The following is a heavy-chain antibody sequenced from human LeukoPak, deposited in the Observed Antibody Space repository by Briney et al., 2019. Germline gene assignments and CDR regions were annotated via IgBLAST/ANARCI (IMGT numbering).Heavy chain of an antibody. V-gene: IGHV3-30*02. CDR2: IRYDGSNK. CDR3: ARESSEYSSSSYFDY. J-gene: IGHJ4*02. Sequence: GGSLRLSCAASGFTFSSYGMHWVRQAPGKGLEWVAFIRYDGSNKYYADSVKGRFTISRDNSKNTLYLQMNSLRAEDTAVYYCARESSEYSSSSYFDYWGQGTLVAVSS. D-gene: IGHD6-6*01. CDR1: GFTFSSYG.